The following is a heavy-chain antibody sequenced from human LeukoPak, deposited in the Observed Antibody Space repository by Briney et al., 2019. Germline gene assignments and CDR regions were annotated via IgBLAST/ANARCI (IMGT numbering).Heavy chain of an antibody. V-gene: IGHV1-3*01. J-gene: IGHJ5*02. CDR2: INAGNGNT. Sequence: ASVKVSCKASGYTFTSYAMHWVRQAPGQRLEWMGWINAGNGNTKYSQKFQGRVTITRDTSASTAYMELSSLRSEDTAVYYCARRPARGYGDYHRNSRSWFDPWGQGTLVTVSS. CDR1: GYTFTSYA. D-gene: IGHD4-17*01. CDR3: ARRPARGYGDYHRNSRSWFDP.